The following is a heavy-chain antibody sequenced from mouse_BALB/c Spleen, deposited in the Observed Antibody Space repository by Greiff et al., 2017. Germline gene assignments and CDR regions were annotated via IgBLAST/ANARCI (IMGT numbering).Heavy chain of an antibody. CDR1: GFNIKDYY. V-gene: IGHV14-1*02. CDR2: IDPENGNT. Sequence: EVQLQQSGAELVRPGALVKLSCKASGFNIKDYYMHWVKQRPEQGLEWIGWIDPENGNTIYDPKFQGKASITADTSSNTAYLQLSSLTSEDTAVYYCARFGQLGLPFDYWGQGTTLTVSS. J-gene: IGHJ2*01. D-gene: IGHD3-2*01. CDR3: ARFGQLGLPFDY.